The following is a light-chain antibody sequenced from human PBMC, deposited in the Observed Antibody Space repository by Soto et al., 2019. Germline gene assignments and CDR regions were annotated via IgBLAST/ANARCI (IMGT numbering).Light chain of an antibody. J-gene: IGLJ2*01. Sequence: QSALTQPPSVSGSPGQSVTISCTGTSSDVGSYNRVSWYQQPPGTAPKLIIYEVNNRPSGVPDRFSGSKSGNTASLTISGLQSEDEADYYCALYTTYITSYSTSVIFGGGTKLTVL. V-gene: IGLV2-18*01. CDR2: EVN. CDR3: ALYTTYITSYSTSVI. CDR1: SSDVGSYNR.